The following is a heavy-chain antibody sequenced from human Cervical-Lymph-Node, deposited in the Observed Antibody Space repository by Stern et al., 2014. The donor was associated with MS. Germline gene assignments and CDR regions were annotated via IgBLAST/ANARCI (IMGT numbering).Heavy chain of an antibody. Sequence: QVQLVESGPEVKKPGSSVKVSCKASGGTFSNYAISWVRQAPGQGLEWMGGLIIIFDTANYAQKVQVRGTIYADESTSTADMELSSLRSEDTAVYYCAKASERSGYYPDYFQYWGQGTPVTVSS. V-gene: IGHV1-69*01. CDR1: GGTFSNYA. D-gene: IGHD3-22*01. J-gene: IGHJ1*01. CDR2: LIIIFDTA. CDR3: AKASERSGYYPDYFQY.